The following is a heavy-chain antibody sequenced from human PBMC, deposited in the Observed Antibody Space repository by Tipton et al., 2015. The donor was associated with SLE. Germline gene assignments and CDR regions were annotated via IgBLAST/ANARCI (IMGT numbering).Heavy chain of an antibody. CDR3: ARLRVISYYFHY. D-gene: IGHD2-21*01. CDR1: GGSISSNSYY. V-gene: IGHV4-39*07. CDR2: NNYSGST. J-gene: IGHJ4*02. Sequence: TLSLTCTVSGGSISSNSYYWSWIRQPPGKGLEGIGSNNYSGSTNYNPTLKSRFTLSVDTSKNQYSLKWSSVTAADPAVYYCARLRVISYYFHYCGQGPLVTASS.